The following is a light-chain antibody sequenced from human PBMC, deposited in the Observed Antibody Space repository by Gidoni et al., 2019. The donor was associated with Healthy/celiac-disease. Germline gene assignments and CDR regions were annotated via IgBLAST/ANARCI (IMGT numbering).Light chain of an antibody. CDR2: KVS. CDR1: QSLVYSDGNTS. J-gene: IGKJ1*01. CDR3: MQGTHWPWT. Sequence: DVVRTQSPLSLPVTLGQPASISCRSSQSLVYSDGNTSLNWFQQRPGQSPRRLIYKVSNWDSGVPDRFSGSGSGTDFTLKISRVEAEDVGVYYCMQGTHWPWTFGQWTKVEIK. V-gene: IGKV2D-30*01.